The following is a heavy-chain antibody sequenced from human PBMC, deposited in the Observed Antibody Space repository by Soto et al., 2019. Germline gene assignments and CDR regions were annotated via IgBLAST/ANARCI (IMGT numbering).Heavy chain of an antibody. CDR3: ARGTVDRWYFDL. V-gene: IGHV3-21*01. Sequence: ESGGGLVKPGGSLRLSCAASGFTFSSYSMNWVRQAPGKGLEWVSSISSSSSYIYYADSVKGRFTISRDNAKNSLYLQMNSLRAEDTAVYYCARGTVDRWYFDLWGRGTLVTVSS. D-gene: IGHD2-15*01. J-gene: IGHJ2*01. CDR1: GFTFSSYS. CDR2: ISSSSSYI.